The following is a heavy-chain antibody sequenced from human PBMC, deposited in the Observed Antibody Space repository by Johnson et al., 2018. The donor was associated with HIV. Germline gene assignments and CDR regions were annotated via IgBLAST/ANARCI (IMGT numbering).Heavy chain of an antibody. V-gene: IGHV3-64*01. CDR2: ISSNGIGT. J-gene: IGHJ3*02. D-gene: IGHD3-10*01. CDR1: GFTFSNFA. CDR3: ARSRGPMRKDAFDS. Sequence: VQLVESGGGVVQPGRSLRLFCAVSGFTFSNFAMHWVRQAPGKGLEYVSAISSNGIGTYYANSVDGRFTISRDNDKNTLYLEMGSLRVEDMAVYYCARSRGPMRKDAFDSWGQGTKVTVSS.